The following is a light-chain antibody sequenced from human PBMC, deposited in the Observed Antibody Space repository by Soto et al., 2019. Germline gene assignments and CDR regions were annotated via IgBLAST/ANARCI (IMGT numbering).Light chain of an antibody. V-gene: IGKV1-5*01. CDR3: QQYNSYWT. CDR1: QSIRSW. CDR2: DAS. J-gene: IGKJ1*01. Sequence: DIQMTQSPSTLSASIGDRVTITCRASQSIRSWLAWYQQKPGRATKLLIYDASSLESGVPSRFSGSGSGTEFTLTISSLQPDDFAIYYCQQYNSYWTFGQGTKVEIK.